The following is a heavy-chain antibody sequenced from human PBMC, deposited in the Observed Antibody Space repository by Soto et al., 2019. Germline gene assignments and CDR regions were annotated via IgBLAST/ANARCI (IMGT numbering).Heavy chain of an antibody. CDR1: GFTFSIYA. Sequence: GGSLRLSCAASGFTFSIYAMSWVRQAPGKGLEWVSAISGSGDNTHYADSVRGRFTISRDNSKNTLYLQMNSLRAEDTAVYYCAKGGDYFHSNGYNLDYFQSWGQGTLVTVSS. V-gene: IGHV3-23*01. CDR2: ISGSGDNT. CDR3: AKGGDYFHSNGYNLDYFQS. J-gene: IGHJ1*01. D-gene: IGHD3-22*01.